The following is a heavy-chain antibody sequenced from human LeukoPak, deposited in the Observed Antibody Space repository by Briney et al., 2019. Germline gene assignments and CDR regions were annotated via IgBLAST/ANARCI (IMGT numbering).Heavy chain of an antibody. J-gene: IGHJ6*02. CDR2: IYPGDSDT. D-gene: IGHD6-6*01. Sequence: GESLKISCKGSGYSFTSYWIGWVRQMPGKGLEWMGIIYPGDSDTRYSPSFQGQVTMSADKSISTAYLQWSSLKASDTAMYYCARHPPPTYSSSSSYYFHGMDVWGQGTTVTVSS. V-gene: IGHV5-51*01. CDR1: GYSFTSYW. CDR3: ARHPPPTYSSSSSYYFHGMDV.